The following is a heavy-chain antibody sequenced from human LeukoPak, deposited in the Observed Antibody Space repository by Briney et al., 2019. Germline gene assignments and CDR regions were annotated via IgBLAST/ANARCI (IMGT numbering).Heavy chain of an antibody. CDR3: ARDDYYGSGSYWPLYYYYGMDV. J-gene: IGHJ6*04. V-gene: IGHV4-38-2*02. CDR1: GYSISSGYY. CDR2: IYHSGST. D-gene: IGHD3-10*01. Sequence: SETLSLTCAASGYSISSGYYWGWIRQPPGKGLEWIGSIYHSGSTYYNPSLKSRVTISVDTSKNQFSLKLSSVTAADTAVYYCARDDYYGSGSYWPLYYYYGMDVWGKGTTVTVSS.